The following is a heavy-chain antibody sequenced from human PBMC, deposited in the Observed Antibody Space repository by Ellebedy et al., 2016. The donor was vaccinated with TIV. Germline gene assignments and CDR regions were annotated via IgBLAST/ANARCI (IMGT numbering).Heavy chain of an antibody. V-gene: IGHV1-24*01. CDR1: GYTLTELS. J-gene: IGHJ6*02. CDR3: ATDRYSPNYYGMDV. D-gene: IGHD1-1*01. Sequence: ASVKVSXKVSGYTLTELSMHWVRQAPGKGLEWMGGFDPEDGETIYAQKFQGRVTMTEDTSTDTAYMELSSLRSEDTAVYYCATDRYSPNYYGMDVWGQGTTVTVSS. CDR2: FDPEDGET.